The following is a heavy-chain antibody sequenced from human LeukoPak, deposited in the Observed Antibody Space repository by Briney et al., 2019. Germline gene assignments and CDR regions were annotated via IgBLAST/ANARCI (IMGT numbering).Heavy chain of an antibody. J-gene: IGHJ4*02. D-gene: IGHD6-13*01. V-gene: IGHV1-18*01. CDR2: ISAYNGNT. CDR1: GYTFTSYS. Sequence: GASVKVSCKASGYTFTSYSISWVRQAPGQGLEWMGWISAYNGNTNYAQKLQGRVTMTTDTSTSTAYMELRSLRSDDTAAYYCARAVFYSSSWGEYYFDYWGQGTLVTVSS. CDR3: ARAVFYSSSWGEYYFDY.